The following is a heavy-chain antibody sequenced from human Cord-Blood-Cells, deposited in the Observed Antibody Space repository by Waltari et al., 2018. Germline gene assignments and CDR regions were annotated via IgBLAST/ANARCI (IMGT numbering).Heavy chain of an antibody. CDR2: INHSGST. CDR3: ASDAGIAARPSDAFDI. Sequence: QVQLQQWGAGLLKPSETLSLTCAVYGGSFSGYYWSWIRQPPGKGLEWIGEINHSGSTNYNPSLKSRVTISVDTSKNQFSLKLSSVTAADTAVYYCASDAGIAARPSDAFDIWGQGTMVTVSS. J-gene: IGHJ3*02. D-gene: IGHD6-6*01. V-gene: IGHV4-34*01. CDR1: GGSFSGYY.